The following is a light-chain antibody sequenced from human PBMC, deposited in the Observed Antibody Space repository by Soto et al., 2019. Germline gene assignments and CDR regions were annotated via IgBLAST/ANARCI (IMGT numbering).Light chain of an antibody. CDR3: QPYYTYPWT. CDR2: RAS. V-gene: IGKV1-5*03. J-gene: IGKJ1*01. CDR1: QSISSW. Sequence: DIQMTQSPSTLSASVGDRVTITCRASQSISSWLAWYQQKPGIGPKLLISRASNLESGVPSRFSGSGSGKEFTLTVSSLQPDDFATYFCQPYYTYPWTFGQGTKVEIK.